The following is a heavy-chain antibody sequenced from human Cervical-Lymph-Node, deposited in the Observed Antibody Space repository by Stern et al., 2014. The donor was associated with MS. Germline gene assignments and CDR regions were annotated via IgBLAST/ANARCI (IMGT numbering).Heavy chain of an antibody. CDR2: ISGYDGDT. Sequence: VQLVESGADVKKPGASVKVSCKASSYTFSSYGIAWVRQAPGQGLEWMGWISGYDGDTNYAPKLQGRVTLTPDPSKRTAYMEIRSLRFDDTAVYYCARAYFDSYGLDVWGQGTTVTVAS. CDR1: SYTFSSYG. J-gene: IGHJ6*02. V-gene: IGHV1-18*04. CDR3: ARAYFDSYGLDV. D-gene: IGHD3-9*01.